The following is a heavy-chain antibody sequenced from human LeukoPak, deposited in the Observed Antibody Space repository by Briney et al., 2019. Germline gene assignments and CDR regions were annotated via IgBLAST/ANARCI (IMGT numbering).Heavy chain of an antibody. J-gene: IGHJ5*02. CDR1: GFTFSSYA. CDR3: AQDPGVARFGELRNYLDP. V-gene: IGHV3-23*01. D-gene: IGHD3-10*01. Sequence: PGGSLRLSCAASGFTFSSYAMSWVRQAPGKGLEWVSATSGSGGNTYYADSVKGRFTISRDNSKKTLYLQLSRLRAEDTAVYYCAQDPGVARFGELRNYLDPWGQGTLVTVSS. CDR2: TSGSGGNT.